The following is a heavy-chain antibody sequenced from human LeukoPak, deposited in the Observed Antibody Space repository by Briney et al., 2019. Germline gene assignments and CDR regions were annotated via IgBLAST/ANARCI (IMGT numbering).Heavy chain of an antibody. CDR2: IYSGGNT. V-gene: IGHV3-53*01. D-gene: IGHD3-10*01. J-gene: IGHJ4*02. CDR3: ARGFAYYYFDY. Sequence: GGSLRLSCAASGFIVSSNYMSWVRQAPGKGLEWVSVIYSGGNTYYADSVKGRFTISRDNSKNTLFPQMNSLRAEDTAVYYCARGFAYYYFDYWGQGTLVTVSS. CDR1: GFIVSSNY.